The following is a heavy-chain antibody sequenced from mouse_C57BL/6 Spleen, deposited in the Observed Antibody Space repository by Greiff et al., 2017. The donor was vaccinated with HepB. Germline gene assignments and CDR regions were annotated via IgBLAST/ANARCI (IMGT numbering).Heavy chain of an antibody. D-gene: IGHD2-4*01. CDR1: GFSLTSYG. CDR3: ARKNYDYDDYAMDY. Sequence: VKLMESGPGLVQPSQSLSITCTVSGFSLTSYGVHWVRQSPGKGLEWLGVIWSGGSTDYNAAFISRLSISKDNSKSQVFFKMNSLQADDTAIYYCARKNYDYDDYAMDYWGQGTSVTVSS. CDR2: IWSGGST. V-gene: IGHV2-2*01. J-gene: IGHJ4*01.